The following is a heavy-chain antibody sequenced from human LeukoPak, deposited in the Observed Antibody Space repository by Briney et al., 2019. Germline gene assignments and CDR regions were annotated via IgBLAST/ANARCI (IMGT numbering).Heavy chain of an antibody. V-gene: IGHV4-39*07. J-gene: IGHJ5*02. CDR2: INHSGST. Sequence: SETLSLTCTVSGGSISSSSYYWSWIRQPPGKGLEWIGEINHSGSTNYNPSLKSRVTISVDTSKNQFSLKLSSVTAADTAVYYCARGRPRYGDKSWFDPWGQGTLVTVSS. CDR1: GGSISSSSYY. CDR3: ARGRPRYGDKSWFDP. D-gene: IGHD4-17*01.